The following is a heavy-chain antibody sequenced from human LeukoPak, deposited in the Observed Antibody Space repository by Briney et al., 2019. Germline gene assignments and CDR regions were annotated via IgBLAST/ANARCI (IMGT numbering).Heavy chain of an antibody. Sequence: PSETLSLTCAVYGGSFSGYYWSWIRQPPGKGLGWRGYIYYSGSTNYNPSLKSRVTISVDTSKNQFSLKLSSVTAADTAVYYCARLVSGSGYSGVDYWGQGTLVTVSS. V-gene: IGHV4-59*01. CDR2: IYYSGST. J-gene: IGHJ4*02. D-gene: IGHD3-22*01. CDR1: GGSFSGYY. CDR3: ARLVSGSGYSGVDY.